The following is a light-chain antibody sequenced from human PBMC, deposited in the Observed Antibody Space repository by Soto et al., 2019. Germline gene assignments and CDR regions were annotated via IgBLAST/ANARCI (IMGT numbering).Light chain of an antibody. CDR1: QSVNNNY. J-gene: IGKJ1*01. CDR3: QQYGTSWWT. CDR2: GAS. V-gene: IGKV3-20*01. Sequence: EIVLTQSPATRSVSPGDRATLSCRASQSVNNNYLAWYQQKPGQAPRLLIYGASSRATGIPDRFRGSGSGTDFTLTISRLEPEDFAVYFCQQYGTSWWTFGQGTKVDIK.